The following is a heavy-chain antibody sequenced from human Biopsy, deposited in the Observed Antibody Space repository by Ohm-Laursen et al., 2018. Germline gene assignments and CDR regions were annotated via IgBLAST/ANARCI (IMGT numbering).Heavy chain of an antibody. D-gene: IGHD5-24*01. CDR2: IKQSGDT. Sequence: TLSLTWAVSGGSFNDYSWTWIRRSPGKGLEWIGEIKQSGDTKYNPSLKSRVTISADTSKHQFSLRLTSATAADTAVYYCARGGFGLDGYNSPWGQGTLVTVSS. J-gene: IGHJ5*02. CDR1: GGSFNDYS. V-gene: IGHV4-34*01. CDR3: ARGGFGLDGYNSP.